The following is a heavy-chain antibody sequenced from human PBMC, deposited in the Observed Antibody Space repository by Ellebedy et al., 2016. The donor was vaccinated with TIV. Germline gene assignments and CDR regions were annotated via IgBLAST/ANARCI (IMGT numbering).Heavy chain of an antibody. CDR2: ISYDGSNK. Sequence: GESLKISXAASGFTFSSYGMHWVRQAPGKGLEWVTIISYDGSNKYYADSVKGRFTISRDNSKNTLYLQMNSLRAEGTAVYYCARIPTTVTKPSEVYFDYWGQGTLVTVSS. V-gene: IGHV3-30*03. CDR1: GFTFSSYG. D-gene: IGHD4-11*01. CDR3: ARIPTTVTKPSEVYFDY. J-gene: IGHJ4*02.